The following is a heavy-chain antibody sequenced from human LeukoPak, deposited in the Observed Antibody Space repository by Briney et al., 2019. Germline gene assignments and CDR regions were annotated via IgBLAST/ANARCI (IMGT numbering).Heavy chain of an antibody. J-gene: IGHJ6*03. Sequence: PGGSLRLSCAASGFTFSSYAMSWVRQAPGKGLEWVSAISGSGGSTYYADSVKGRFTISRDNSKNTLYLQMNSLTAEDTAVYYCAKYEGGGGYSYGYGYYYYYMDVWGKGTTVTVSS. D-gene: IGHD5-18*01. V-gene: IGHV3-23*01. CDR1: GFTFSSYA. CDR2: ISGSGGST. CDR3: AKYEGGGGYSYGYGYYYYYMDV.